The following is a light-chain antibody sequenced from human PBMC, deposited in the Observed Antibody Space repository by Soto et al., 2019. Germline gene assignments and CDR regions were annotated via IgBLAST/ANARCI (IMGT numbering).Light chain of an antibody. CDR2: SNN. V-gene: IGLV1-44*01. CDR1: SSNIGRTT. CDR3: AAWDYSLNGHVV. Sequence: QSVLTQPPSASGTPGQRVTSSCSGSSSNIGRTTVNWYQQLPGTAPKLLIYSNNQRPSGVPDRFSGSKSGTSASLAISGLQSEDEADYYCAAWDYSLNGHVVFGGGTKVTVL. J-gene: IGLJ2*01.